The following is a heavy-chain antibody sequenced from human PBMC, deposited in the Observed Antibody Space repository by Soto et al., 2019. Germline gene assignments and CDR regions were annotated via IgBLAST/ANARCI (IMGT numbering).Heavy chain of an antibody. J-gene: IGHJ4*02. V-gene: IGHV1-8*01. Sequence: QVQLVQSGAEVKKPGASVKVSCTTSGYTFTTYDINWVRQATGQGLEWMGWINPNADKTGFAQKFQGRVTMTRDTSINTVYMELNNLSSEDTAVYYCARQRRGTWYYFDHWGQGTLVTVSS. CDR3: ARQRRGTWYYFDH. CDR1: GYTFTTYD. CDR2: INPNADKT. D-gene: IGHD3-16*01.